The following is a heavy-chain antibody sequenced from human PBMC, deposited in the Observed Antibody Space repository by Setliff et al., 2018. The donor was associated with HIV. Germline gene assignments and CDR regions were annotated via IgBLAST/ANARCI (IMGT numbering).Heavy chain of an antibody. CDR3: ARVPPGFGESLFPYAMDV. J-gene: IGHJ6*02. V-gene: IGHV4-59*01. Sequence: PSETLSLTCTVSSGSSGSISSYYWSWIRQPPGKGLEWIGYIYYSGSVNYNPSLKSRVTISIDTSKNQFSLMLSSVTAADSALYYCARVPPGFGESLFPYAMDVWGQGTTVTVSS. D-gene: IGHD3-10*01. CDR1: SGSSGSISSYY. CDR2: IYYSGSV.